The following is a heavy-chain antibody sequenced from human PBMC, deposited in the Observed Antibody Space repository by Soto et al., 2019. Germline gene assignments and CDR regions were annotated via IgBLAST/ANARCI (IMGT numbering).Heavy chain of an antibody. CDR2: INRSGST. V-gene: IGHV4-34*01. D-gene: IGHD2-15*01. Sequence: SETLSLTCAVYGGSFSGYYWSWIRQPPGKGLEWIGEINRSGSTNYNPSLKSRVTISVDTSKNQFSLKLSSVTAADTAVYYCARGVVVVAVLIPVAVRFDPWGQGTLVTVSS. CDR1: GGSFSGYY. J-gene: IGHJ5*02. CDR3: ARGVVVVAVLIPVAVRFDP.